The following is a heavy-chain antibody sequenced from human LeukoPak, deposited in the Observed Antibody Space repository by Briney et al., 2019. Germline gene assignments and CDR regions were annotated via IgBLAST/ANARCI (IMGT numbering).Heavy chain of an antibody. Sequence: ASVKVSCKASGYTFTSYYINWVRLAPGQGLEWMGWISAYNGNTKYARKLQGRVTMTTDTSTSTAYMDLRSLRSDDTAVYYCARGLGGSGSYSLTFDSWGQGTLVTVSS. CDR2: ISAYNGNT. J-gene: IGHJ4*02. CDR1: GYTFTSYY. V-gene: IGHV1-18*01. D-gene: IGHD1-26*01. CDR3: ARGLGGSGSYSLTFDS.